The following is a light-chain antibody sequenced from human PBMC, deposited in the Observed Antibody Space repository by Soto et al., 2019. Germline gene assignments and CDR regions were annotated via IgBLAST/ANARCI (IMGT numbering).Light chain of an antibody. Sequence: IQMTQSPSTLSGSVGDRVTITCRASQTISSWLAWYQQKPGKAPKLLIYKASTLKSGVPSRFSGSGSGTDFTLTISSLQPDDFATYYCQQYHSYSGTFGQGTKVDIK. CDR1: QTISSW. CDR3: QQYHSYSGT. V-gene: IGKV1-5*03. J-gene: IGKJ1*01. CDR2: KAS.